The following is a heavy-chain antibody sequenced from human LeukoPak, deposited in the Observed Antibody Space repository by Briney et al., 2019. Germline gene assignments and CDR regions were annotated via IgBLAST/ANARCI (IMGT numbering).Heavy chain of an antibody. CDR1: GYTLTELS. V-gene: IGHV1-24*01. CDR2: FDPEDGET. D-gene: IGHD6-13*01. Sequence: RASVTVSCKVSGYTLTELSMHWVRQAPGKGLEWMGGFDPEDGETIYAQKFQGRVTMTRNTSISTAYMELSSLRSEDTAVYYCARGVGSSSWYRYFQHWGQGTLVTVSS. J-gene: IGHJ1*01. CDR3: ARGVGSSSWYRYFQH.